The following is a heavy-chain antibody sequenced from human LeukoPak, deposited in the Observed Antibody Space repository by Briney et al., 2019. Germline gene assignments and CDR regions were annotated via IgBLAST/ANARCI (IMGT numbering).Heavy chain of an antibody. CDR2: INSDARST. J-gene: IGHJ6*02. Sequence: GGSLRLSCAASGFTFSGYWMHWVRQAPGKGLVWVSRINSDARSTSYADPVKGRFTISRDNAKNSLYLQMSSLRAEDTAVYYCARGNHNYGDYYGLDVWGQGTTVTVSS. CDR3: ARGNHNYGDYYGLDV. D-gene: IGHD5-24*01. V-gene: IGHV3-74*01. CDR1: GFTFSGYW.